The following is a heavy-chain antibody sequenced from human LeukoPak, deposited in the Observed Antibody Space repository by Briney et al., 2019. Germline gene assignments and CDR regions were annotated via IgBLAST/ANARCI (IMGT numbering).Heavy chain of an antibody. V-gene: IGHV3-23*01. D-gene: IGHD1-7*01. CDR1: GFTFSSSA. CDR3: AKEGGTGTRFDY. Sequence: GGPLRLSCAASGFTFSSSAMSWVRQAPGKGLYWVSAISGSGTGTYYADSVKGRFTISRDNSKNTLYLQMNSLRAEDTAVYYCAKEGGTGTRFDYWGQGTLVTVSS. CDR2: ISGSGTGT. J-gene: IGHJ4*02.